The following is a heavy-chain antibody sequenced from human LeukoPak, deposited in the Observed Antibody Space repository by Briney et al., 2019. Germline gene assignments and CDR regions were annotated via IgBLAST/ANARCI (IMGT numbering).Heavy chain of an antibody. CDR2: IYYSGST. V-gene: IGHV4-59*12. CDR3: ARVSLVGATYFDY. Sequence: SETLSLTCTVSGGSISSYYWSWIRQPPGKGLEWIVYIYYSGSTNYNPSLKSRVTISVDTSKNQFSLKLSSVTAADTAVYYCARVSLVGATYFDYWGQGTLVTVSS. D-gene: IGHD1-26*01. J-gene: IGHJ4*02. CDR1: GGSISSYY.